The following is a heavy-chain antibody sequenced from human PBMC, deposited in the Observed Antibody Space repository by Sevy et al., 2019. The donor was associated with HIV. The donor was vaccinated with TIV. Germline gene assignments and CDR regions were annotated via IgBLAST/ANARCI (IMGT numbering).Heavy chain of an antibody. CDR1: GFTFSSYG. Sequence: GESLKISCAASGFTFSSYGMRWVRQAPGNGLEWVAVISYVGSNKYYADSVKGRFTISRDNSKNTLYLQMHSLRAEDTAVYYCAKAPYHHSSYYYIDDWGKGTTVTVSS. J-gene: IGHJ6*03. CDR3: AKAPYHHSSYYYIDD. V-gene: IGHV3-30*18. CDR2: ISYVGSNK. D-gene: IGHD2-2*01.